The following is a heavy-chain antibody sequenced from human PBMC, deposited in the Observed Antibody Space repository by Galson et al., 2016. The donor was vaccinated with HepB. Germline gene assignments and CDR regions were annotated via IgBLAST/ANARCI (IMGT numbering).Heavy chain of an antibody. CDR1: GFAFSDHY. D-gene: IGHD6-19*01. J-gene: IGHJ4*02. Sequence: SLRLSCAASGFAFSDHYIDWVRQAPGKGLEWVGRTKDRPNSYTAEYAASVKGRFTISRDDSKNSVYLQMNSLKIEDTAVYYCAREGSVSGSDFDNWGQGTLVTVSS. CDR2: TKDRPNSYTA. CDR3: AREGSVSGSDFDN. V-gene: IGHV3-72*01.